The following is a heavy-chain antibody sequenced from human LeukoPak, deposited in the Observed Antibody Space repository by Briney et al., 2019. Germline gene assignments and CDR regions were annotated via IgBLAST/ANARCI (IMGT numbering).Heavy chain of an antibody. D-gene: IGHD3-16*02. V-gene: IGHV4-34*01. J-gene: IGHJ4*02. CDR2: INHSGST. CDR3: ARGRAYDYVWGSYRYYSAGFDY. CDR1: GGSFSGYY. Sequence: PSETLSLTCAVYGGSFSGYYWSWIRRPPGKGLEWIGEINHSGSTNYNPSLKSRVTISVDTSKNQFSLKLSSVTAADTAVYYCARGRAYDYVWGSYRYYSAGFDYWGQGTLVTVSS.